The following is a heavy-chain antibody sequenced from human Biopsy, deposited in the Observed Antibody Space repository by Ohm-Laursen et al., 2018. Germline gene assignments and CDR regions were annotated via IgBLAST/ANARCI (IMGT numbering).Heavy chain of an antibody. V-gene: IGHV4-34*01. D-gene: IGHD3-16*01. CDR1: GGSFSGYY. Sequence: PSETLSLTCAVYGGSFSGYYWSWIRQPPGKGLEWIGEINHRGSTNYNPSLKSRVTISVDTSKNQLSLKLRSVTAADTAVYYCARAVDYYDPYYYYGLDVWGQGTTVTVSS. J-gene: IGHJ6*02. CDR3: ARAVDYYDPYYYYGLDV. CDR2: INHRGST.